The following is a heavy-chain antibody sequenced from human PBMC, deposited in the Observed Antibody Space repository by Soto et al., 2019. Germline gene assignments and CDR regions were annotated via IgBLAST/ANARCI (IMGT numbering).Heavy chain of an antibody. V-gene: IGHV1-46*03. Sequence: ASVKVSCKASGYTFTSYYMHWVRQAPGQGLEWMGIINPSGGSTSYAQKFQGRVTMTRDTSTSTVYMELSSLRSEDTAVYYCATGYCSSTSCYAFDYFDYWGQGTLVTVSS. CDR2: INPSGGST. CDR1: GYTFTSYY. J-gene: IGHJ4*02. CDR3: ATGYCSSTSCYAFDYFDY. D-gene: IGHD2-2*01.